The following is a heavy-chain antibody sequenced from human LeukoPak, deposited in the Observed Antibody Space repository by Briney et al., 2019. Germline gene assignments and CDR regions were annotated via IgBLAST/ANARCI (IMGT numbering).Heavy chain of an antibody. V-gene: IGHV1-18*01. CDR1: GYSFNSYG. CDR2: ISGYNGDT. CDR3: AREDVRNMDV. J-gene: IGHJ6*03. Sequence: GASVKVSCKASGYSFNSYGIIWVRQAPGQGLDWMGWISGYNGDTKYAQKFQGRVTMTTDTSTSTAYMELRSLRSDDTAVYYCAREDVRNMDVWGKGTTVTISS.